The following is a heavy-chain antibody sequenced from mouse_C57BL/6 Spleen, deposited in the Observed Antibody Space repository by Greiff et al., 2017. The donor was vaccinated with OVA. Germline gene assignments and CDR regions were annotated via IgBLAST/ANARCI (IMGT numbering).Heavy chain of an antibody. Sequence: DVQLQESGPGLAKPSQTLSLTCSVTGYSITSDYWNWIRKFPGNKLEYMGYISYSGSTYYNPSLKSRISITRETSKNQYYLQLNSVTTEDTATNYCARNGYSNYDYYAMDYWGQGTSVTVSS. J-gene: IGHJ4*01. CDR3: ARNGYSNYDYYAMDY. CDR1: GYSITSDY. D-gene: IGHD2-5*01. CDR2: ISYSGST. V-gene: IGHV3-8*01.